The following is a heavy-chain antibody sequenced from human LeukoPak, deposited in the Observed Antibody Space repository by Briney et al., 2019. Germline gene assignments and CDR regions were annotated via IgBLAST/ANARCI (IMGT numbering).Heavy chain of an antibody. D-gene: IGHD2-2*01. CDR1: GYTFTGYY. J-gene: IGHJ6*03. Sequence: GASVKVSCKASGYTFTGYYMHWVRQAPGQGLEWMGWINPNSCGTNYAQKFQGRVTMTRDTSISTAYMELSRLRSDDTAVYYCAREKAADCSSTSCYYYYYYMDVWGKGTTVTVSS. CDR3: AREKAADCSSTSCYYYYYYMDV. CDR2: INPNSCGT. V-gene: IGHV1-2*02.